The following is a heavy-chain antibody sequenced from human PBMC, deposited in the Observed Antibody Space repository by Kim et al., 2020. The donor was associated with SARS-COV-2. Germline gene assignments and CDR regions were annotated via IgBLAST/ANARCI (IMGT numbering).Heavy chain of an antibody. Sequence: KGRFTIARDNAKNTLYLQMNSLRDEDTAVYYCAKAKNYDFWSGYNYGMDVWGQGTTVTVSS. CDR3: AKAKNYDFWSGYNYGMDV. D-gene: IGHD3-3*01. J-gene: IGHJ6*02. V-gene: IGHV3-23*01.